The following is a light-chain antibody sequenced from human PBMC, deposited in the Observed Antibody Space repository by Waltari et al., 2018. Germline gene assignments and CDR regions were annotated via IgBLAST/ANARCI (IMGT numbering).Light chain of an antibody. J-gene: IGLJ2*01. Sequence: SYELTQPSSVSVSPGQTATITCSGEVLSNKYARWRQQRPGRAPVLVAYKDNERPPGIPERFPGSGSGTTVTLTSAGAQAEDEADYYCYSAADNTLVFGGGTKLTVL. CDR1: VLSNKY. CDR2: KDN. V-gene: IGLV3-27*01. CDR3: YSAADNTLV.